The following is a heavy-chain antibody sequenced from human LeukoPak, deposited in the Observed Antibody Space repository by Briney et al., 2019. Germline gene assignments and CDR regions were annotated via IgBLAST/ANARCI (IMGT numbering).Heavy chain of an antibody. D-gene: IGHD3-16*01. V-gene: IGHV4-39*07. CDR3: ARDPGGGYKDDALDI. CDR1: GGSISSSSYY. CDR2: IYYSGST. Sequence: PSETLSLTCTVSGGSISSSSYYWGWIRQPPGKGLEWIGSIYYSGSTYYNPSLKSRVTISVDTSKNQFSLKLSSVTAADTAVYYCARDPGGGYKDDALDIWGQGTMVSVSS. J-gene: IGHJ3*02.